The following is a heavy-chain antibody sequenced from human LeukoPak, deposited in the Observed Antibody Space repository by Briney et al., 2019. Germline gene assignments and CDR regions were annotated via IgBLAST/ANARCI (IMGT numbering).Heavy chain of an antibody. V-gene: IGHV3-66*01. J-gene: IGHJ6*02. D-gene: IGHD4-17*01. CDR3: ASPNYGDYLYYYYGMDV. Sequence: GGSLSLSSAASAFTVSSNYMSWVRQAPGKVLEWVSVIYSGGSTYYTDSVKGRFTISRDNSKNTLYLQMNSLRAEDTAVYYCASPNYGDYLYYYYGMDVWGQGTTVTVSS. CDR1: AFTVSSNY. CDR2: IYSGGST.